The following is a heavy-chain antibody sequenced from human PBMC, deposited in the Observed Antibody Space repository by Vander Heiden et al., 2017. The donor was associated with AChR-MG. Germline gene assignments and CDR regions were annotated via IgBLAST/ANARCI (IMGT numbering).Heavy chain of an antibody. CDR3: ARRGPPPWIQLWLYNWFDP. Sequence: QVQLQQWGAGLLKPSETLSLTCAVYGGSFSGYYWSWIRQPPGKGLEWIGEINHSGSTNYNPSLKSRVTISVDTSKNQFSLKLSSVTAADTAVYYCARRGPPPWIQLWLYNWFDPWGQGTLVTVSS. D-gene: IGHD5-18*01. J-gene: IGHJ5*02. CDR2: INHSGST. V-gene: IGHV4-34*01. CDR1: GGSFSGYY.